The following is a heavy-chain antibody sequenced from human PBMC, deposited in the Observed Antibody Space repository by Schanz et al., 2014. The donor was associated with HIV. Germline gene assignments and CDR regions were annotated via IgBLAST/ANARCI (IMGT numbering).Heavy chain of an antibody. J-gene: IGHJ4*02. CDR3: ASALIIATGELFES. D-gene: IGHD4-17*01. CDR2: ISTTGTT. CDR1: GGSISSYY. Sequence: QVQLQESGPGLVKPSETLSLTCTVSGGSISSYYWSWIRQPPGKGLEWIGDISTTGTTNYNPSLRGRVTISIYTSKNQFSLKLNSVTAADTALYYCASALIIATGELFESWGQGTLVTVSS. V-gene: IGHV4-4*08.